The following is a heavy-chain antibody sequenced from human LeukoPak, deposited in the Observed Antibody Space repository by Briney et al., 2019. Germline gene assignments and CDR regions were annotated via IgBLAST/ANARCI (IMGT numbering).Heavy chain of an antibody. CDR1: GFTFISYE. D-gene: IGHD5-18*01. V-gene: IGHV3-21*01. Sequence: PGGSPRLSCAASGFTFISYEMNWVRQAPGKGLEWVSSISSSSSYIYYADSVKGRFTISRDNAKNSLYLQMNSLRAEDTAVYYCARAGYSYGLYYFDYWGQGTLVTVSS. CDR3: ARAGYSYGLYYFDY. J-gene: IGHJ4*02. CDR2: ISSSSSYI.